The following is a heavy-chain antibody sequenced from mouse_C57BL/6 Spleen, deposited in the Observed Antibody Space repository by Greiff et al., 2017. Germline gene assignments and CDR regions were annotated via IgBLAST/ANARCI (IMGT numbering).Heavy chain of an antibody. Sequence: VQLQQSGAELVRPGASVTLSCKASGYTFTDYEMHWVKQTPVHGLEWIGVIDPATGDTAYNQKFKGKAILTADKSSSTAYMELSSLTSEDSAVYYCTRWVLGSGWFDYWGQGTTLTVSA. CDR1: GYTFTDYE. J-gene: IGHJ3*01. CDR3: TRWVLGSGWFDY. CDR2: IDPATGDT. D-gene: IGHD2-2*01. V-gene: IGHV1-15*01.